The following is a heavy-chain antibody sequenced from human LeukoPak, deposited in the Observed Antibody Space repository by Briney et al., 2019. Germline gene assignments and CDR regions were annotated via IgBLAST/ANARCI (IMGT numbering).Heavy chain of an antibody. D-gene: IGHD1-26*01. Sequence: SETLSLTCAVSLNSISNTYYWGWIRQPPGKELKWIGTIYNIGSTHYNPSLKSRVTTSVDTSKNHFSLKLSSVTAADTAVYYCARNSSGNYFDYWGQGNLVTVSS. CDR2: IYNIGST. J-gene: IGHJ4*02. CDR1: LNSISNTYY. CDR3: ARNSSGNYFDY. V-gene: IGHV4-38-2*01.